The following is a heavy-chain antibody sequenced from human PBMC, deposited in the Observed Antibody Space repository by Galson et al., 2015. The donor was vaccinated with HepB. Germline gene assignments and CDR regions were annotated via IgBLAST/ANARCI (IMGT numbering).Heavy chain of an antibody. V-gene: IGHV1-69*10. CDR3: ARALERDELYYMDV. Sequence: SVKVSCKASGGTFSSYAISWVRQAPGQGLEWMGGIIPILGIANYAQKFQGRVTITADKSTSTAYMELSSLRSEDTAVYYCARALERDELYYMDVWGKGTTVTVSS. CDR2: IIPILGIA. CDR1: GGTFSSYA. J-gene: IGHJ6*03. D-gene: IGHD1-1*01.